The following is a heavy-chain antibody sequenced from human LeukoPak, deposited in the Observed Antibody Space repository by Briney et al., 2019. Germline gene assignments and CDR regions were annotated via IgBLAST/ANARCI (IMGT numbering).Heavy chain of an antibody. D-gene: IGHD4/OR15-4a*01. Sequence: ASVKVSCKVSGYTLTELSMHWVRQAPGKGLEWMGGFDPEDGETIYAQKFQGRVTMTEDTSTDTAYMELSSLRSKDTAVYYCATVANYPYYYYGMDVWGQGTTVTVSS. CDR3: ATVANYPYYYYGMDV. CDR2: FDPEDGET. CDR1: GYTLTELS. J-gene: IGHJ6*02. V-gene: IGHV1-24*01.